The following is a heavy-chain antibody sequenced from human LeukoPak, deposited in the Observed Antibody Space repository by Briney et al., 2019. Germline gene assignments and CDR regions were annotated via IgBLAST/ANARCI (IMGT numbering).Heavy chain of an antibody. J-gene: IGHJ4*02. V-gene: IGHV3-48*03. CDR3: ARVEGLGFGY. CDR1: GFTFSSYE. CDR2: ISSSGSTI. D-gene: IGHD3-3*01. Sequence: PGGSLRLSCAAAGFTFSSYEMNCVRQAPGKGREWGSYISSSGSTIYYADSVKCRFTISRDNAKNSLYLQMNSLRAEDTAVYYCARVEGLGFGYWGQGTLVTVSS.